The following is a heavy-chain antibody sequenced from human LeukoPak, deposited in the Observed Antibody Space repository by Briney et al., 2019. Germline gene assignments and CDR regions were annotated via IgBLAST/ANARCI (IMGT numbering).Heavy chain of an antibody. J-gene: IGHJ4*02. CDR1: GFTFSSYG. CDR3: AGRDYYDSGFDY. D-gene: IGHD3-22*01. Sequence: GGSLRLSCAASGFTFSSYGMHWVRQAPGKGLEWVAVIWYDGSNKYYADSVKGRFTISRDNSKNTLYLQMNSLRAEDTAVYYCAGRDYYDSGFDYWGQGTLVTVSS. CDR2: IWYDGSNK. V-gene: IGHV3-33*01.